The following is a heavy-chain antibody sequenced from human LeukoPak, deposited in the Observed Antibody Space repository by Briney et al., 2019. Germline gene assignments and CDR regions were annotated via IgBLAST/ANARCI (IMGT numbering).Heavy chain of an antibody. V-gene: IGHV4-39*07. Sequence: SETLSLTCAVYGGSFSSYYWGWIRQPPGKGLEWIGSIYYSGSTYYNPSLKSRVTISVDTSKNQFSLKLSSVTAADTAVYYCARYSNYGDYYYYYMDVWGKGTTVTVSS. CDR3: ARYSNYGDYYYYYMDV. J-gene: IGHJ6*03. CDR2: IYYSGST. CDR1: GGSFSSYY. D-gene: IGHD4-11*01.